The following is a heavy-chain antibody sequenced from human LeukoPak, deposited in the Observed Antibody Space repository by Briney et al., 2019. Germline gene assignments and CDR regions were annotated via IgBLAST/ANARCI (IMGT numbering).Heavy chain of an antibody. Sequence: GRSLRLSCAASGFTFSSYGMHWVRQAPGKGLEWVAAIWYDGSNKYYADSVKGRFTISRDNSKNTLYLQMNSLRAEDTAVYYCAREPYCSGGSCYRKYYYYGMDVWGQGTTVTVSS. CDR3: AREPYCSGGSCYRKYYYYGMDV. CDR2: IWYDGSNK. V-gene: IGHV3-33*01. J-gene: IGHJ6*02. D-gene: IGHD2-15*01. CDR1: GFTFSSYG.